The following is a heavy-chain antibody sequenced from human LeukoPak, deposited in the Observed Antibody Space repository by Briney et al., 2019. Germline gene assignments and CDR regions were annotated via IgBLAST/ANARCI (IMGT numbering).Heavy chain of an antibody. D-gene: IGHD3-10*01. J-gene: IGHJ4*02. CDR3: ARDPSYGSGSYLY. V-gene: IGHV3-53*01. Sequence: PGGSLRLSCAASGFTVSRNYMSWVRQAPGKGLEWVSIIYSDGSAYYADSVKGRFTISRDNSKNTLYLQMNSLRAEDTAVYYCARDPSYGSGSYLYWGQGTLVTVPS. CDR1: GFTVSRNY. CDR2: IYSDGSA.